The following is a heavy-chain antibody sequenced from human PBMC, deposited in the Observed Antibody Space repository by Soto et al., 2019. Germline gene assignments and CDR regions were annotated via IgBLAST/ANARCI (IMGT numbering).Heavy chain of an antibody. V-gene: IGHV3-21*01. CDR1: GFTFSSYS. CDR2: ISSSSSYI. CDR3: ARFIAAAGTYYYYGMDV. D-gene: IGHD6-13*01. Sequence: GGSLRISCAASGFTFSSYSMNWVRQAPGKGLEWVSSISSSSSYIYYADSVKGRFTISRDNAKNSLYLQMNSLRAEDTAVYYCARFIAAAGTYYYYGMDVWGQGTTVTVSS. J-gene: IGHJ6*02.